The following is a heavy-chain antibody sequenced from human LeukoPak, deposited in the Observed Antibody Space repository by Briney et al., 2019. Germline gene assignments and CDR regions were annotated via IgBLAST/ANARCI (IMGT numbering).Heavy chain of an antibody. J-gene: IGHJ6*03. D-gene: IGHD2-2*01. V-gene: IGHV1-8*03. CDR1: GYTFTSYD. CDR2: MNPNSGNT. CDR3: ARTTEGYCSSASCFGFSYSYYMDV. Sequence: RGASVTVSCKASGYTFTSYDINRVRQATGQGLEWMGWMNPNSGNTGYAQKFQGRVTITRNTSISTACMELSSLRSEDTAVYYCARTTEGYCSSASCFGFSYSYYMDVWGKGTTVTISS.